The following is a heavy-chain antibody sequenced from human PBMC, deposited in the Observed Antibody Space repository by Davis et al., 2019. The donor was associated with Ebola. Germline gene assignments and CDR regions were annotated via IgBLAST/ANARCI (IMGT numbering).Heavy chain of an antibody. CDR2: IAAAGDT. CDR3: TRVLGHCSSTTCSGMDV. J-gene: IGHJ6*02. V-gene: IGHV3-13*01. CDR1: GFTFSTYD. D-gene: IGHD2-2*01. Sequence: PGGSLRLSCGASGFTFSTYDMHWVRQGKGKGLEWVAAIAAAGDTYYAGSVKGRFTISRENGKNSLYLQMHSLRGGDSAVYYCTRVLGHCSSTTCSGMDVWGQGTTVTVSS.